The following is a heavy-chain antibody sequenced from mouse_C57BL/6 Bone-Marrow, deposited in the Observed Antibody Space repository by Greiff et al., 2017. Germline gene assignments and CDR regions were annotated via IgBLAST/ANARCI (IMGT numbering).Heavy chain of an antibody. Sequence: VKVVESGAELVKPGASVKLSCTASGYIFTEYTIHWVKQRSGQGLEWIGWFYPGSGRIKYNERFKDKATLTADKSSNTVYMELSRLTSEDSAVYFCARHERYYDYEGYFDYWGQGTTLTVSS. CDR2: FYPGSGRI. V-gene: IGHV1-62-2*01. D-gene: IGHD2-4*01. CDR3: ARHERYYDYEGYFDY. J-gene: IGHJ2*01. CDR1: GYIFTEYT.